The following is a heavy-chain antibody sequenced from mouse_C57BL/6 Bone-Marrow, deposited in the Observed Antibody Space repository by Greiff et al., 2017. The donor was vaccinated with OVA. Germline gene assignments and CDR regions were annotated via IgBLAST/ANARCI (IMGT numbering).Heavy chain of an antibody. CDR3: SRHEDGYYASYFDY. CDR1: GYAFSSSW. V-gene: IGHV1-82*01. CDR2: IYPGDGDT. J-gene: IGHJ2*01. D-gene: IGHD2-3*01. Sequence: VKLVESGPELVKPGASVKISCKASGYAFSSSWMNWVKQRPGKGLEWIGRIYPGDGDTNYNGKFKGKATLTADKSSSTAYMQLSSLTSEYSAVYFFSRHEDGYYASYFDYWGQGTTLTVSS.